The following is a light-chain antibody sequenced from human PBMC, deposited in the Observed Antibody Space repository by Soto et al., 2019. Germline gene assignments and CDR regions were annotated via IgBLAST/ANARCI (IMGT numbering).Light chain of an antibody. Sequence: QSVLTQPPSASGSPGQPVTIFCTGTSSDVGGYNYVSWYQQHPGKAPQLMIYEVSKRPSGVPDRFSGSKSGNSASLTVAGLHAEDEADYYCSSYAGSGVVGTGTKVTV. V-gene: IGLV2-8*01. CDR2: EVS. CDR3: SSYAGSGV. J-gene: IGLJ1*01. CDR1: SSDVGGYNY.